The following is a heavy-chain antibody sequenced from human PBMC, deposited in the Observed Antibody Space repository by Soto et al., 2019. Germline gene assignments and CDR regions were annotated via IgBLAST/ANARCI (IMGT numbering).Heavy chain of an antibody. J-gene: IGHJ3*02. V-gene: IGHV1-2*04. CDR1: GYSFTDYH. Sequence: ASVKVSCKASGYSFTDYHIHWVRQAPGQGLEWLGRINPKSGGTSTAQKFQGWVTMTTDTSISTASMELTRLTSDDTAIYYCARDLWIFGVVPHGAFDIWGQGTMVTVSS. CDR2: INPKSGGT. D-gene: IGHD3-3*01. CDR3: ARDLWIFGVVPHGAFDI.